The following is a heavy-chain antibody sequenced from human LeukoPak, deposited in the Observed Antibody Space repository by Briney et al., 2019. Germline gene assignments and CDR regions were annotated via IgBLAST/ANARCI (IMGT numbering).Heavy chain of an antibody. V-gene: IGHV4-39*07. Sequence: SETLSLTCTVSGGSISSSSYYWGWIRQPPGKGLEWIGSIYYSGSTYYNPSLKSRVTISVDTSKNQFSLKLSSVTAADTAVYYCARSGGSYDYWGQGTLVTVSS. CDR3: ARSGGSYDY. J-gene: IGHJ4*02. D-gene: IGHD1-26*01. CDR1: GGSISSSSYY. CDR2: IYYSGST.